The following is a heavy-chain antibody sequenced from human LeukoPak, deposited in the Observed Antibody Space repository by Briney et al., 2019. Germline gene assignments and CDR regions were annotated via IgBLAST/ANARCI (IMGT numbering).Heavy chain of an antibody. CDR3: ARVGDHPGGYDVSPVASYFDY. D-gene: IGHD5-12*01. CDR1: GGSISGYY. CDR2: IYTSGST. Sequence: SETLSLTCTVSGGSISGYYWSWIRQPAGKGLEWIGRIYTSGSTNYNPSLKSRVTMSVDTSKNQFSLKLSSVTAADTAVYYCARVGDHPGGYDVSPVASYFDYWGQGTLVTVSS. V-gene: IGHV4-4*07. J-gene: IGHJ4*02.